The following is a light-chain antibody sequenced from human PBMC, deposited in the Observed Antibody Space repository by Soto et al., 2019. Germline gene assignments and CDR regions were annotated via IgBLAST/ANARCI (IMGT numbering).Light chain of an antibody. CDR3: QQYNSYSTWT. J-gene: IGKJ1*01. Sequence: DIQMTQSPSTLSASVGDRVTITCRASQSIGSGLAWYQQKPGKAPKLLIYDASSLGSGVPSRFSGSGSGTEFTLTISSLQPDDFATYYCQQYNSYSTWTFGQGTKVEIK. V-gene: IGKV1-5*01. CDR1: QSIGSG. CDR2: DAS.